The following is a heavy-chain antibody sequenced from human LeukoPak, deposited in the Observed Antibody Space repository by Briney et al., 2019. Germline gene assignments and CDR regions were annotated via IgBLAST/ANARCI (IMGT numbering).Heavy chain of an antibody. J-gene: IGHJ2*01. Sequence: KSGGSLRLSCAASGFTFSTSSLNWVRQAPGKGLEWVSSITRQSTYIYYADSMKGRFTISRDSAKNSLYLQMNSLRADDTAVYYCARAPSGENYFPWYFGLWGRGTLVTVSS. CDR2: ITRQSTYI. V-gene: IGHV3-21*01. CDR1: GFTFSTSS. D-gene: IGHD2/OR15-2a*01. CDR3: ARAPSGENYFPWYFGL.